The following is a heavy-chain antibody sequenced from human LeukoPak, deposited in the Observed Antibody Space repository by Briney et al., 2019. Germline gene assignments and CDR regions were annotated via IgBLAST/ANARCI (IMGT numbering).Heavy chain of an antibody. CDR2: IYYSGST. CDR3: ARPSGDTDY. V-gene: IGHV4-39*01. J-gene: IGHJ4*02. D-gene: IGHD1-1*01. Sequence: SETLSLTCTVSGGSISSCSYYWGWIRQPPGKGLEWIGSIYYSGSTYYNPSLKSRVTISVDTSKNQFSLKLSSVTAADTAVYYCARPSGDTDYWGQGTLVTVSS. CDR1: GGSISSCSYY.